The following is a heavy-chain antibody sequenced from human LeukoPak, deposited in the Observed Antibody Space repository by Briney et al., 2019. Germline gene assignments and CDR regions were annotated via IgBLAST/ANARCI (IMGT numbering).Heavy chain of an antibody. V-gene: IGHV1-18*01. Sequence: PSVKVSCKASGYSFTSYGISWVRQAPGQGLEWMGWISAYNGNTNYAQRLQGIVTMTTDTSTSPAYMELRSLKSDDTAVYYCARGGNSVFRWFDPWGQGTLVTVSS. CDR3: ARGGNSVFRWFDP. J-gene: IGHJ5*02. CDR1: GYSFTSYG. CDR2: ISAYNGNT. D-gene: IGHD4-23*01.